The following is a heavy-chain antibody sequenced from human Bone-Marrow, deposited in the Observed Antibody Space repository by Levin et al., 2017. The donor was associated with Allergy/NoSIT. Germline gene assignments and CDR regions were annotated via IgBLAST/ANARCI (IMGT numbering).Heavy chain of an antibody. CDR2: IYYSGST. CDR3: ARDRLSSSWFGWFDP. D-gene: IGHD6-13*01. J-gene: IGHJ5*02. V-gene: IGHV4-59*01. CDR1: GGSISSYY. Sequence: SQTLSLTCTVSGGSISSYYWSWIRQPPGKGLEWIGYIYYSGSTNYNPSLKSRVTISVDTSKNQFSLKLSSVTAADTAVYYCARDRLSSSWFGWFDPWGQGTLVTVSS.